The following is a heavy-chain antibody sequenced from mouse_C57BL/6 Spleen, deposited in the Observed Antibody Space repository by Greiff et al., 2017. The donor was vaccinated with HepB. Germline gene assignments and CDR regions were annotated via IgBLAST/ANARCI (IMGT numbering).Heavy chain of an antibody. D-gene: IGHD1-1*01. CDR3: TNTVVGGYFDY. J-gene: IGHJ2*01. V-gene: IGHV5-9-1*02. Sequence: EVHLVESGEGLVKPGGSLKLSCAASGFTFSSYAMSWVRQTPEKRLEWVAYISSGGDYIYYADTVKGRFTISRDNARNTLYLQMSSLKSEDTAMYYCTNTVVGGYFDYWGQGTTLTVSS. CDR1: GFTFSSYA. CDR2: ISSGGDYI.